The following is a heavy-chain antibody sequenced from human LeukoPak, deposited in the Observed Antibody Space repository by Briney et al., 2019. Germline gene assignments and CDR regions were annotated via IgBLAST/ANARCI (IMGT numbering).Heavy chain of an antibody. D-gene: IGHD3-10*01. J-gene: IGHJ4*02. CDR3: AKEGGMDYGSGSYRYFDY. Sequence: GGSLRLSCAASGFTFDDYAMHWVRQTPGKGLEWVSGISWNSSSIGYADSVKGRFTISRDNAKNSLYLQMNSLRAEDTALYYCAKEGGMDYGSGSYRYFDYWGQGTLVTVSS. CDR1: GFTFDDYA. V-gene: IGHV3-9*01. CDR2: ISWNSSSI.